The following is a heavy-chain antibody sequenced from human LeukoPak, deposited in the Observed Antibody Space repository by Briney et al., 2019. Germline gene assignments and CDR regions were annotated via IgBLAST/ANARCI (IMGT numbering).Heavy chain of an antibody. V-gene: IGHV3-74*01. D-gene: IGHD3-10*01. J-gene: IGHJ3*02. CDR3: AKDFGEAAFDI. CDR1: GFTFSTYW. CDR2: INSDGSRT. Sequence: GGSLRLSCVASGFTFSTYWMHWVRQAPGKGLVWVSRINSDGSRTTYADSVKGRFTISRDNAKNTLYLQMNSLRTEDTAVYYCAKDFGEAAFDIWGQGTMVTVSS.